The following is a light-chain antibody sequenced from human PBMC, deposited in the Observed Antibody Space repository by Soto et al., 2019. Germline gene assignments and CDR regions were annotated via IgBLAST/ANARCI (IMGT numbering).Light chain of an antibody. CDR1: QSISSW. CDR2: KAS. V-gene: IGKV1-5*03. Sequence: DIQMTLSPSTLSASVGDRVTITCRASQSISSWLAWYQQKPGKAPMLLIYKASSLESGVPSRFSGSVSGTEFTLTISSLQPDDFATYDCQQYNSYLFPFVPGTKVDI. CDR3: QQYNSYLFP. J-gene: IGKJ3*01.